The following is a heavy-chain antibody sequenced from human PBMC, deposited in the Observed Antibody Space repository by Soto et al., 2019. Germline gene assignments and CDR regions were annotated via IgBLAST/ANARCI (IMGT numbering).Heavy chain of an antibody. CDR2: ISAYNGNT. D-gene: IGHD3-22*01. J-gene: IGHJ4*02. CDR3: ARVEYYYDSSGYYDY. V-gene: IGHV1-18*04. Sequence: ASVKVSCKASGYTFTSYGISWVRQAPGQGLEWMGWISAYNGNTNYAQKLQGRVTMTTDTSTSTAYMELRSLRSDDTAVYYCARVEYYYDSSGYYDYWGQGTLVTVSS. CDR1: GYTFTSYG.